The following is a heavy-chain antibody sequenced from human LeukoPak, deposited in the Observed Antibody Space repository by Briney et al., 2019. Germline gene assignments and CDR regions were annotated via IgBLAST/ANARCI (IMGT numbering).Heavy chain of an antibody. J-gene: IGHJ5*02. D-gene: IGHD2-2*01. CDR1: GYTFTSYG. CDR3: ARGYAAAINNWFDP. Sequence: ASVKVSCKASGYTFTSYGISWVRQAPGQGLEWMGWISAYNGDTNYAQKFQGRVTITTDESTSTAYMELSSLRSEDTAVYYCARGYAAAINNWFDPWGQGTLVTVSS. V-gene: IGHV1-18*01. CDR2: ISAYNGDT.